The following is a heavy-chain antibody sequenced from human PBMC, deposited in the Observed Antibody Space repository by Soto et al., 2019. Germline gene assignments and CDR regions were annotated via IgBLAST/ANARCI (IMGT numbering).Heavy chain of an antibody. CDR1: GTSSRSSNYY. CDR3: ARLSGGRSVYFDP. Sequence: PSETLALTCRVSGTSSRSSNYYWGLVRQPPGKGLEWIGSINYNGRAYQNPSLKSRATISIDTSENQFSLKLNSVTAADTAMYFCARLSGGRSVYFDPRAQRTLVPVSS. CDR2: INYNGRA. V-gene: IGHV4-39*01. J-gene: IGHJ5*02. D-gene: IGHD2-8*02.